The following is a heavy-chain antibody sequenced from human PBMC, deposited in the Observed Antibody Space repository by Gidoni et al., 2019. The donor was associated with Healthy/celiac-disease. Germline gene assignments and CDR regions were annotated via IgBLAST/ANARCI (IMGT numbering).Heavy chain of an antibody. J-gene: IGHJ6*02. Sequence: QVQLVESGGGVVQPGGSLRLSCAASGVTFSSDGMHWVRQAPGKGLEWVAFIRYDGSNKYYADSVKGRFTISRDNSKNTLYLQMNSLRAEDTAVYYCAKDFTGYYYGMDVWGQGTTVTVSS. CDR2: IRYDGSNK. CDR3: AKDFTGYYYGMDV. V-gene: IGHV3-30*02. D-gene: IGHD3-10*01. CDR1: GVTFSSDG.